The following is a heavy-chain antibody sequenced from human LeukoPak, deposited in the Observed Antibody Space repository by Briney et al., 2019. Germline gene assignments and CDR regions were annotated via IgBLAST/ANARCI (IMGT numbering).Heavy chain of an antibody. Sequence: GGSLRLSCAASGFTFSSYGMHWVRQAPGKGLEWVAVISYDGSNKYYADSVKGRFTISRDNSKNTLYLQMNSLRAEDTAVYYCAKGAYSNYGRWFDPWGQGTLVTVSS. D-gene: IGHD4-11*01. CDR1: GFTFSSYG. CDR3: AKGAYSNYGRWFDP. V-gene: IGHV3-30*18. CDR2: ISYDGSNK. J-gene: IGHJ5*02.